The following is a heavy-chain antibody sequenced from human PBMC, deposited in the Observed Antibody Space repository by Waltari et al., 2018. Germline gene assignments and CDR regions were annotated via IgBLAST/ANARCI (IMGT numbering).Heavy chain of an antibody. Sequence: QLPLQASGPGLVKPSEHLSLTCAVSGYSIRSGYYWCWIRHPPGNGLEWIGRIYHSGRTYYNPSLKSRVTISVDTSKNQFSLKLSSVTAADTAVYYCARAGYSSSWGFDYWGQGTLVTVSS. V-gene: IGHV4-38-2*01. CDR3: ARAGYSSSWGFDY. CDR1: GYSIRSGYY. CDR2: IYHSGRT. D-gene: IGHD6-13*01. J-gene: IGHJ4*02.